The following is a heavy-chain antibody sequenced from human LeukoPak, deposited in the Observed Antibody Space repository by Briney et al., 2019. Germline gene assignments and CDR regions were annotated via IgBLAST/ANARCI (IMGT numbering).Heavy chain of an antibody. CDR1: GNTLSELS. CDR2: FDPEDGDT. D-gene: IGHD3-3*01. CDR3: AIVNKYFDFLSGPGWFVP. V-gene: IGHV1-24*01. J-gene: IGHJ5*02. Sequence: ASVTVSCKVSGNTLSELSMHWVRQAPGKGLEWVGGFDPEDGDTIYAQKFQGRITMTEDTSTDTAYMELSSLKSEDTAVYYCAIVNKYFDFLSGPGWFVPWGQGTLVTVSS.